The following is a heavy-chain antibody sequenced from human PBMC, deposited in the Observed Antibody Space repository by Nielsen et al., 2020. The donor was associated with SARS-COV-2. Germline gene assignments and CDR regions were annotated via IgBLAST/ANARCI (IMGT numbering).Heavy chain of an antibody. V-gene: IGHV3-23*01. J-gene: IGHJ4*02. D-gene: IGHD3-10*01. Sequence: WIRQPPGKGLEWVSGITASGDTTYYADSVRDRFTISRDNSRNTIYLQMSSLRAEDTALYYCAKEGDFYGSGNYYRTFDYWGQGTLVTVSS. CDR2: ITASGDTT. CDR3: AKEGDFYGSGNYYRTFDY.